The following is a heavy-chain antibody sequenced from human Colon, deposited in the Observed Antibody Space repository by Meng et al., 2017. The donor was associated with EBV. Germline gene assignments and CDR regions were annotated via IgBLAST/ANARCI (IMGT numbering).Heavy chain of an antibody. CDR1: GGSISSSNC. CDR3: MRDLLVLEKNEV. CDR2: IFHSGLT. Sequence: VQLKEAGPGLGKPSETLSLSCPVSGGSISSSNCGGWVRQSPGKGLEWIGEIFHSGLTNYNPSLQSRVTISVDKSKNQFSLEVTSVTAADTAIYYCMRDLLVLEKNEVWGRGTLVTVSS. V-gene: IGHV4-4*02. J-gene: IGHJ2*01. D-gene: IGHD1-1*01.